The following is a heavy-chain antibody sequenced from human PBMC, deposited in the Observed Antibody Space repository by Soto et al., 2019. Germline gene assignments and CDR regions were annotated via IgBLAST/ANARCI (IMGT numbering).Heavy chain of an antibody. CDR1: GFTFSSYG. J-gene: IGHJ4*02. CDR3: ARGRYCSSTSCYGSFDY. V-gene: IGHV3-33*01. D-gene: IGHD2-2*01. Sequence: QVQLVESGGGVVQPGRSLRLSCAASGFTFSSYGMHWVRQAPGKGLGWVAVIWYDGSNKYYADSVKGRFTISRDNSKNTLYLQMNSLRAEDTAVYYCARGRYCSSTSCYGSFDYWGQGTLVTVSS. CDR2: IWYDGSNK.